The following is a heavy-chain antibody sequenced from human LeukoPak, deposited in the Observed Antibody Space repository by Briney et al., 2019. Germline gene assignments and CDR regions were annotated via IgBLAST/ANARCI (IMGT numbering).Heavy chain of an antibody. J-gene: IGHJ4*02. D-gene: IGHD5-24*01. V-gene: IGHV3-30*02. CDR1: GFTFSSYG. Sequence: GGSLRLSCAASGFTFSSYGMHWVRQAPGKGLAWVAYIRYDGSNTYYADSVKGRFTISRDNAKNSLYLQMNSLRAEDTAVYYCARVRRWVDYWGQGTLVTVSS. CDR2: IRYDGSNT. CDR3: ARVRRWVDY.